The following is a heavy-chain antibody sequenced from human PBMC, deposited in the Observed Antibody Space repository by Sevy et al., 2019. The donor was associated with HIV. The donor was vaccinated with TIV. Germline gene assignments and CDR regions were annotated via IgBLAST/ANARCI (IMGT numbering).Heavy chain of an antibody. CDR1: GDSVSSNSVA. CDR3: ERGGLGGGGAFDI. V-gene: IGHV6-1*01. D-gene: IGHD3-16*01. J-gene: IGHJ3*02. CDR2: TYYRSKWYN. Sequence: SETLSLTCAISGDSVSSNSVAWNWIRQSPSRGLEWLGRTYYRSKWYNDYTVSVKSRIIINPDTSKNQFSLQLNSVTPEETAVYYCERGGLGGGGAFDIWGQGTMVTVSS.